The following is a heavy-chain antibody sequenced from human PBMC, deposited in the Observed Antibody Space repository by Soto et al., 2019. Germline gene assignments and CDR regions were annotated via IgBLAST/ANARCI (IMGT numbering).Heavy chain of an antibody. J-gene: IGHJ6*02. V-gene: IGHV4-38-2*01. CDR2: IYHAGSV. CDR1: GYSIASGYY. CDR3: ARTFDYYGMDV. Sequence: SETLSLSCAVSGYSIASGYYWAWIRQSPGKGLEWIGSIYHAGSVYYNPSLNSRVAVSLDTSKNHFSLKLTSVTAADTAVYYCARTFDYYGMDVWGQGTTVTVSS.